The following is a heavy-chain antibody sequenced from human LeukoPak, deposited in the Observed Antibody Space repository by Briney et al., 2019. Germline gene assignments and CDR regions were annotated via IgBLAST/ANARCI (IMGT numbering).Heavy chain of an antibody. J-gene: IGHJ3*02. CDR1: GGSFSGYY. CDR2: INHSGST. CDR3: ARQPGPWSDAFDI. Sequence: SETLSLTCAVYGGSFSGYYWSWIRQPPGKGLEWIGEINHSGSTNYNPSLKGRVTISVDTSKNQFSLKLSSVTAADTAVYYCARQPGPWSDAFDIWGQGTMVTVSS. D-gene: IGHD1-14*01. V-gene: IGHV4-34*01.